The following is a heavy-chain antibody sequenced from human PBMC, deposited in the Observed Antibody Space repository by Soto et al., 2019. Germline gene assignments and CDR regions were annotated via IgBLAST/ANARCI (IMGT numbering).Heavy chain of an antibody. V-gene: IGHV5-51*01. J-gene: IGHJ6*02. CDR3: XRLEDYSNYYYYYGMDV. Sequence: PGESLKISCKGSGYSFTIYWIGWVRQMPGKGLEWMGIIYPGDSDTRYSPSFQGQVTISADKSISTAYLQWSSLKASDTAMYYCXRLEDYSNYYYYYGMDVWGQGTTVTVSS. CDR1: GYSFTIYW. D-gene: IGHD4-4*01. CDR2: IYPGDSDT.